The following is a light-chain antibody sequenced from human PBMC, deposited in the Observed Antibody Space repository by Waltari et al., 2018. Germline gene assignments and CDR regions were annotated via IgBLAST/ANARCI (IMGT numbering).Light chain of an antibody. Sequence: DIQMTQSPSSLSASVVNRVTITCRASQGISNSLAWYQQKPGKAPKLLLYAASRLDRGVPSRFSGSGSGTDYTLTISSLQPEDFATYYCQQYYSTPLYTFGQGTKLEIK. CDR1: QGISNS. J-gene: IGKJ2*01. CDR2: AAS. CDR3: QQYYSTPLYT. V-gene: IGKV1-NL1*01.